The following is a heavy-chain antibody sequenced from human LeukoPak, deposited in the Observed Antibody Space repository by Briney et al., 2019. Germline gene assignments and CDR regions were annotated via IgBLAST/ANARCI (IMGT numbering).Heavy chain of an antibody. CDR2: IKPDGTTE. D-gene: IGHD6-13*01. CDR3: ARSIPYGTTWYGRSDY. J-gene: IGHJ4*02. V-gene: IGHV3-7*03. CDR1: GFPFSSYS. Sequence: GGSLRLSCAASGFPFSSYSMTWVRQAPGKGLEWVANIKPDGTTEFYVDSVKGRFTISRDNALNSLYLQMNSLRAEDTAIYYCARSIPYGTTWYGRSDYWGQGTLVTVSS.